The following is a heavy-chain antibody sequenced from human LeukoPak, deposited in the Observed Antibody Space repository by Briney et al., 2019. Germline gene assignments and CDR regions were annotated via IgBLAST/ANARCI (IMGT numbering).Heavy chain of an antibody. CDR1: GFTSSSYW. CDR3: ARAGGGEPAVGY. V-gene: IGHV3-7*01. D-gene: IGHD3-16*01. J-gene: IGHJ4*02. Sequence: GGSLRLSCAASGFTSSSYWMSWVRQAPGKGLEWVANIKQDGSEKYYVDSVKGRFTISRDNAKNSLYLQMNSLRAEDTAVYYCARAGGGEPAVGYWGQGTLVTVSS. CDR2: IKQDGSEK.